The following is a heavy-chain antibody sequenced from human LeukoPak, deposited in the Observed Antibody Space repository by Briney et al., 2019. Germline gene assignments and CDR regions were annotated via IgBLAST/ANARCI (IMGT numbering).Heavy chain of an antibody. CDR3: ARHGTYGNDFDY. J-gene: IGHJ4*02. CDR2: SYYSGST. V-gene: IGHV4-59*08. CDR1: GDSISSYY. Sequence: SSETLSLTCTVSGDSISSYYWSWIRQPPGMGLEWIGCSYYSGSTNYNPSLESRVTISVDTSKNQFSLKLSSVTAADTAVYYCARHGTYGNDFDYWGQGTLVTVSS. D-gene: IGHD3-10*01.